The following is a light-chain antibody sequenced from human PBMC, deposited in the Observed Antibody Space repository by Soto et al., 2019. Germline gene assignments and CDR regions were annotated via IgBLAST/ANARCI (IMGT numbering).Light chain of an antibody. J-gene: IGLJ1*01. CDR1: SSDVGGYNY. CDR2: DVS. V-gene: IGLV2-11*01. CDR3: CSYAGSPRDV. Sequence: QSALTQPRSVSGSPGQSVTISCTGTSSDVGGYNYVSWYQQHPGKAPKVMIYDVSERPSVVPDRFSGSKSGNTASLTISGLQAEDEADYYCCSYAGSPRDVFGTGTKLTVL.